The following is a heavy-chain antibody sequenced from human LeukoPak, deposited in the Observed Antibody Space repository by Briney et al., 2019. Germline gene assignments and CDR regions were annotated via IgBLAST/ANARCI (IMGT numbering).Heavy chain of an antibody. D-gene: IGHD3-10*01. CDR1: GGSISSSSYY. V-gene: IGHV4-61*01. Sequence: SETLSLTCTVSGGSISSSSYYWSWIRQPPGKGLEWIGYIYYSGSTNYNPSLKSRVTISVDTSKNQFSLKLSSVTAADTAVYYCARDRGSGSYSSYYYYGMDVWGQGTTVTVSS. CDR2: IYYSGST. CDR3: ARDRGSGSYSSYYYYGMDV. J-gene: IGHJ6*02.